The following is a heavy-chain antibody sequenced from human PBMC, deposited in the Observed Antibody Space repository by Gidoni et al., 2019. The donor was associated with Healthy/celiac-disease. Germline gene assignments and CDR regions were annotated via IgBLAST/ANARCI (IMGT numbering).Heavy chain of an antibody. Sequence: QVQLVESGGGLVKPGGSLRLSCAASGFTFSAYYMSWIRQAPGKGLGWVSYISSSSSYTNYADSVKGRFTISRDNAKNSLYLQMNSLRAEDTAVYYCARDVSRYCSGGSCYNGYFDLWGRGTLVTVSS. V-gene: IGHV3-11*06. CDR2: ISSSSSYT. CDR3: ARDVSRYCSGGSCYNGYFDL. D-gene: IGHD2-15*01. CDR1: GFTFSAYY. J-gene: IGHJ2*01.